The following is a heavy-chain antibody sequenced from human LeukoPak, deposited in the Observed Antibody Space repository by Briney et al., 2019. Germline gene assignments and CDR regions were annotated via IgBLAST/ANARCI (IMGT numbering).Heavy chain of an antibody. CDR2: ISWNSGSI. CDR3: AKDGNHKWYFDL. CDR1: GSTFDDYA. Sequence: PGRSLRLSCAASGSTFDDYAMHWVRQAPGKGLEWVSGISWNSGSIGYADSVKGRFTISRDNAKNSLYLQMISLRAEDTALYYCAKDGNHKWYFDLWGRGSLVTVSS. J-gene: IGHJ2*01. V-gene: IGHV3-9*01.